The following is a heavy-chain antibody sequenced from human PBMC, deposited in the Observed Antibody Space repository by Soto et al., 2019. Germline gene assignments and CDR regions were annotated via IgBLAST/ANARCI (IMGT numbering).Heavy chain of an antibody. D-gene: IGHD3-16*01. CDR3: AMVDVYVTPSPQDV. J-gene: IGHJ6*02. V-gene: IGHV1-18*01. CDR2: INTYNGNT. Sequence: QVQLVQSGAEVKNPGASVKVSCKASGYTFTRYGIGWARQAPGQGLEWMGWINTYNGNTNYAQNVQGRVTLTTDTSTSKDYMEMRILRSNDTAIYYCAMVDVYVTPSPQDVWGQGTTVIVSS. CDR1: GYTFTRYG.